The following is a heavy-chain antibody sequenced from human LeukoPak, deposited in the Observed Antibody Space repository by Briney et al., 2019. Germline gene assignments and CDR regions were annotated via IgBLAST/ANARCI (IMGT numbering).Heavy chain of an antibody. D-gene: IGHD3-10*01. J-gene: IGHJ6*02. CDR3: ARDRVTMVRGVNYYYGMDV. CDR1: GGTFSSYA. V-gene: IGHV1-69*13. CDR2: IIPIFGTA. Sequence: SVKVSCTASGGTFSSYAISWVRQAPGQGLEWMGGIIPIFGTANYAQKFQGRVTITADESTSTAYMELSSLRSEDMAVYYCARDRVTMVRGVNYYYGMDVWGQGTTVTVSS.